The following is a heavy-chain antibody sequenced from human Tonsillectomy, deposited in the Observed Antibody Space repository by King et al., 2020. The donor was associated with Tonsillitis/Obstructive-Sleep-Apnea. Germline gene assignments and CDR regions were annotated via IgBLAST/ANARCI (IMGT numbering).Heavy chain of an antibody. CDR2: ISYDGSNK. D-gene: IGHD1-26*01. J-gene: IGHJ3*02. CDR1: GFTFSSYA. Sequence: VQLVESGGGVVQPGRSLRLSCAASGFTFSSYAMHWVRQAPGKGLKWVAVISYDGSNKYYADSVKGRFTISRDNSKNTLYLQMNSLRAEDTAVYYCAGGGKGRLLDAFDIWGQGTMVTVSS. V-gene: IGHV3-30*04. CDR3: AGGGKGRLLDAFDI.